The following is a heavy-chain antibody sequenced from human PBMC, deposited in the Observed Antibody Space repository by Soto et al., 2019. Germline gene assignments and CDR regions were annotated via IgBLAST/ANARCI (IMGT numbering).Heavy chain of an antibody. CDR2: INHRGNA. V-gene: IGHV4-34*01. CDR1: GGSFSDYY. J-gene: IGHJ5*01. Sequence: PSETLSLTCAVYGGSFSDYYWSWVRQSPEKGLEWIGEINHRGNANYNPSLKSRVTMSVDTSKNQFSLKLNSVTAADTATYFCARLCSSTRWDWFDSWGQGTLVTVSS. D-gene: IGHD2-2*01. CDR3: ARLCSSTRWDWFDS.